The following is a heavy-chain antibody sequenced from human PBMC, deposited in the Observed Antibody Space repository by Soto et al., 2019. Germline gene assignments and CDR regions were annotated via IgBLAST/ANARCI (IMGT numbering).Heavy chain of an antibody. J-gene: IGHJ4*02. CDR1: GYTFTSYG. D-gene: IGHD1-26*01. V-gene: IGHV1-18*01. CDR3: AREDILGTRSFDY. Sequence: GASVKVSCKASGYTFTSYGISWVRQAPGQGLAWMGWVSTYNGDTHYPQNFQGRVIMTTDTSKNSLYLQMNSLRDEDTAVYYCAREDILGTRSFDYWGQGALVTVSS. CDR2: VSTYNGDT.